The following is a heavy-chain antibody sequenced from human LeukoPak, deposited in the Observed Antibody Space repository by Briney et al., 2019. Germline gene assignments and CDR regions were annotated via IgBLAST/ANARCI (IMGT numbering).Heavy chain of an antibody. CDR1: GGTFSSYA. V-gene: IGHV1-18*01. J-gene: IGHJ5*02. Sequence: ASVKVSCKASGGTFSSYAISWVRQAPGQGLEWMGWISAYNGNTNYAQKLQGRVTMTTDTSTSTAYMELRSLRSDDTAVYYCARDSRYSSSWYGINNWFDPWGQGTLVTVSS. D-gene: IGHD6-13*01. CDR2: ISAYNGNT. CDR3: ARDSRYSSSWYGINNWFDP.